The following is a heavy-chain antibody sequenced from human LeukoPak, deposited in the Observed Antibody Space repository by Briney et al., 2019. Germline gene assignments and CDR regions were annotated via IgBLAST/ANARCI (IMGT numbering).Heavy chain of an antibody. CDR1: GYTFASYA. CDR3: ARDKIGYCSSTSCPLGI. J-gene: IGHJ3*02. V-gene: IGHV7-4-1*02. D-gene: IGHD2-2*01. Sequence: GASVKVSCKASGYTFASYAMNWVRQAPGQGLEWMGWINTNTGNPTYAQGFTGRFVFSLDTSVSTAYLQISSLKAEDTAVYYCARDKIGYCSSTSCPLGIWGQGTMVTVSS. CDR2: INTNTGNP.